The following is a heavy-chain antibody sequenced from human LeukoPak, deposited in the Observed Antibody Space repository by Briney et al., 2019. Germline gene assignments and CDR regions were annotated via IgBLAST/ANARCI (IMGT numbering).Heavy chain of an antibody. CDR2: ISSNSRYT. J-gene: IGHJ5*02. Sequence: PGGSLRLSCAGSGFTFSSYGMSWVRQAPGKGLEWVSSISSNSRYTYYADSVKGRFTISRDNAKSSLYLQMNSLRAEDTAVYYCAKVMAAAGPRNNWFDPWGQGTLVTVSS. CDR3: AKVMAAAGPRNNWFDP. D-gene: IGHD6-13*01. V-gene: IGHV3-21*01. CDR1: GFTFSSYG.